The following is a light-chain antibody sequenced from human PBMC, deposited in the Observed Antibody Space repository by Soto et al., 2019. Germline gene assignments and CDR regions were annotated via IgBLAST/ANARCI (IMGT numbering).Light chain of an antibody. J-gene: IGKJ5*01. CDR2: GAS. CDR3: QQYNNWPPIT. Sequence: EIWMTQSPATLSVSPGERAALSCGASKSVGNDLAWYQQKPGQAPRLLIYGASNRATGVPARFSGSGSGTDFTLTISSLKPEDFAVYYCQQYNNWPPITFGQGTRLEI. CDR1: KSVGND. V-gene: IGKV3D-15*01.